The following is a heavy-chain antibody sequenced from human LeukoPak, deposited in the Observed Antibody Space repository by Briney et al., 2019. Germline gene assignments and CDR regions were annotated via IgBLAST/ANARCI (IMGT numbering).Heavy chain of an antibody. Sequence: PGGSLRLSCAASGFTFSSYWMAWVRQAPGKGLEWVANIKGDESARHQADSVKGRFTISRDNTRNSLYLQMTNLRGDDTAVYYGARDVVGSLDYWGQGTLVTVSS. CDR2: IKGDESAR. J-gene: IGHJ4*02. CDR3: ARDVVGSLDY. D-gene: IGHD1-26*01. V-gene: IGHV3-7*01. CDR1: GFTFSSYW.